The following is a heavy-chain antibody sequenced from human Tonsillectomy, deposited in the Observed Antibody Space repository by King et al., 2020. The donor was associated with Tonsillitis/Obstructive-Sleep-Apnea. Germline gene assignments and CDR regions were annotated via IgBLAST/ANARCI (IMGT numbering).Heavy chain of an antibody. J-gene: IGHJ6*02. V-gene: IGHV4-59*01. CDR3: AREEYGMDV. Sequence: QVQLQESGPGLVKPSETLSLTCTVSGGSIISYYWSWIRQPPGKGREWIGYIDYSGSTKYSPSLKTRVTISVDTSKTQFSLKVNSVTAADTAVYYCAREEYGMDVWGQGTMFTVSS. CDR2: IDYSGST. CDR1: GGSIISYY.